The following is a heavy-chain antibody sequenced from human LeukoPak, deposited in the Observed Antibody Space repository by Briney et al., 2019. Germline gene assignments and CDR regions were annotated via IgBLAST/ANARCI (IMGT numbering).Heavy chain of an antibody. D-gene: IGHD6-13*01. J-gene: IGHJ4*02. CDR2: IYYTGST. CDR3: ARHERVAAAGTGGGDY. CDR1: GDSISSISYY. V-gene: IGHV4-39*01. Sequence: SETLSLTCTISGDSISSISYYWGWIRQPPGKGLEWIGSIYYTGSTYYNPSLKSRVTVSVDTSKNQFSLKLSSVTAADTAVHYCARHERVAAAGTGGGDYWGQGTLVTVSS.